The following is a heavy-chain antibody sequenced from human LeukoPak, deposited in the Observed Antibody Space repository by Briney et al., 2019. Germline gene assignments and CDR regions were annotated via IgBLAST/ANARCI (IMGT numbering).Heavy chain of an antibody. J-gene: IGHJ4*02. D-gene: IGHD3-10*01. CDR3: ARRSRGTGSWYYFDY. Sequence: PGGSLRLSCAASGFTFSSYEMNWVRRAPGKGLEWVSYISNSGNTIYYADSVKGRFTISRDNAKNSLYLQMNSLRAEDTAVYYCARRSRGTGSWYYFDYWGQGTLVTVSS. CDR2: ISNSGNTI. CDR1: GFTFSSYE. V-gene: IGHV3-48*03.